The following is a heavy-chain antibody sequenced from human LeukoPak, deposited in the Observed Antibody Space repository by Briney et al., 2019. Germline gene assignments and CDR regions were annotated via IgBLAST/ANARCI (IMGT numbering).Heavy chain of an antibody. Sequence: ASVKVSCKASGYTFTSYGISWVRQAPGQGLEWMGWISAYNGNTNYAQKLQGRVTMTTDTSTSTAYMELSSLRSEDTAVYYCARGHEVVVAARPWDYWGQGTLVTVSS. V-gene: IGHV1-18*01. CDR1: GYTFTSYG. J-gene: IGHJ4*02. CDR2: ISAYNGNT. CDR3: ARGHEVVVAARPWDY. D-gene: IGHD2-15*01.